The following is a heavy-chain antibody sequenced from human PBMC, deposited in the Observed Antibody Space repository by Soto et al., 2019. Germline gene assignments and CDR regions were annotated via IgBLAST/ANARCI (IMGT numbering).Heavy chain of an antibody. CDR3: ARHRGSPGYYYYYMDV. CDR2: IYYSGST. CDR1: GGSISSYY. V-gene: IGHV4-59*08. J-gene: IGHJ6*03. Sequence: PSETLSLTCTVSGGSISSYYWSWIRQPPGKGLEWIGYIYYSGSTDYNPSLKSRVTISVDTSKNQFSLKLSSVTAADTAVYYCARHRGSPGYYYYYMDVLGQGTTVTVSS.